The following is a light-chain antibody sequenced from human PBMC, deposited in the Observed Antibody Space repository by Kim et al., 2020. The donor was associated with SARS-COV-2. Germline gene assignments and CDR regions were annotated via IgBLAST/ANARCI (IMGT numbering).Light chain of an antibody. Sequence: KTVTISCTRSSGRIDDNYVQWYQQRPGGVPLIVIYEDDQRPSGVSDRFSGSIDNSSNSASLTISGLKTEDEADYYCQSYNRSNVVFGGGTQLTVL. J-gene: IGLJ2*01. V-gene: IGLV6-57*03. CDR3: QSYNRSNVV. CDR1: SGRIDDNY. CDR2: EDD.